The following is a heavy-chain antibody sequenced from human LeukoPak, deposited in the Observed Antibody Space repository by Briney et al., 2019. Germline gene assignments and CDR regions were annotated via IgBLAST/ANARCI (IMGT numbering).Heavy chain of an antibody. CDR3: AKDFVVVPGNVNYFDY. V-gene: IGHV3-30*02. D-gene: IGHD2-21*02. CDR2: IRNDGSNK. CDR1: GFTFSSYG. J-gene: IGHJ4*02. Sequence: GGSLRLSCAASGFTFSSYGMQWVRQAPGKGLEWVAFIRNDGSNKYYADSVKGRFTVSRDNSKNTLYVQMKSLRAEDTAVYYCAKDFVVVPGNVNYFDYWGQGTLVTVSS.